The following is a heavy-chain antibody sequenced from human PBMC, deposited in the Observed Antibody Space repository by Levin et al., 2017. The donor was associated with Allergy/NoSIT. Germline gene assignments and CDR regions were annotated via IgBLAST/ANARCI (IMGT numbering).Heavy chain of an antibody. Sequence: GGSLRLSCAASGFTFNDYEMNWVRQAPGKGLEFISYISSSGSTIYYADSVKGRFTISRDNAKNSLYLQMNSLRAEDTAVYYCARERTDVVAAGMDVWGQGTTVTVSS. V-gene: IGHV3-48*03. CDR3: ARERTDVVAAGMDV. D-gene: IGHD2-15*01. CDR2: ISSSGSTI. CDR1: GFTFNDYE. J-gene: IGHJ6*02.